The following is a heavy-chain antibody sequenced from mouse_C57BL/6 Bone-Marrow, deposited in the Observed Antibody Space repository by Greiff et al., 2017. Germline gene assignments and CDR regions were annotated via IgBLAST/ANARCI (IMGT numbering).Heavy chain of an antibody. V-gene: IGHV1-67*01. CDR2: ISPYYGDA. D-gene: IGHD2-4*01. Sequence: VQLQQSGPELVRPGVSVKISCKGSGYTFTAYAMHWVKQSHAKSLEWIGVISPYYGDASYNQKFKDKATLTVDKSSSTAYRELARLTTEDSAVDYCARRSRRLRRWFAYWGQGTLVTVSA. CDR3: ARRSRRLRRWFAY. CDR1: GYTFTAYA. J-gene: IGHJ3*01.